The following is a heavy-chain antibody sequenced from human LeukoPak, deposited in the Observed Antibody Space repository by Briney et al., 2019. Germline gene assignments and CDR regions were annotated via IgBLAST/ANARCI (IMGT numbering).Heavy chain of an antibody. D-gene: IGHD3-16*01. J-gene: IGHJ5*02. Sequence: ASVKVSCKASGYTFTGYYMHWVQQAPGQGLEWMGRINPNSGGTNYAQKFQGRVTMTRDTSISTAYMEVSRLRSDDTAVYYCARAQGAHWGYWFDPWGQGTLVAVSS. CDR1: GYTFTGYY. CDR2: INPNSGGT. CDR3: ARAQGAHWGYWFDP. V-gene: IGHV1-2*06.